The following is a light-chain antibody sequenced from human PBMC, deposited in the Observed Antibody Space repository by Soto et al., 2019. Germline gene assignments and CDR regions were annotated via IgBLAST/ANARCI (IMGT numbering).Light chain of an antibody. CDR1: SIDIGASNF. CDR3: ISYKTDDTFV. J-gene: IGLJ1*01. V-gene: IGLV2-14*01. Sequence: QSALAQPPSVSGSPGQSITVSCTGTSIDIGASNFVSWYQHLPGRAPKVIIFEATNRPSGVSDRFSGSKAGITASLTISGLQADDEGEYFCISYKTDDTFVFGTGTKV. CDR2: EAT.